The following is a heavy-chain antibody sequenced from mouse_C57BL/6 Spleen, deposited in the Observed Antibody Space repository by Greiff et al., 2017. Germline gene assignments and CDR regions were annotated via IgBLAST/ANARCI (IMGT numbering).Heavy chain of an antibody. CDR2: IRLKSDNYAT. CDR1: GFTFSNYW. Sequence: EVQLQESGGGLVQPGGSMKLSCVASGFTFSNYWMNWVRQSPEKGLEWVAQIRLKSDNYATHYAESVKGRFTISRDDSKSSVYLQMNNLRAEDTGIYYCTGLYDYGYAMDYWGQGTSVTVSS. D-gene: IGHD2-4*01. CDR3: TGLYDYGYAMDY. J-gene: IGHJ4*01. V-gene: IGHV6-3*01.